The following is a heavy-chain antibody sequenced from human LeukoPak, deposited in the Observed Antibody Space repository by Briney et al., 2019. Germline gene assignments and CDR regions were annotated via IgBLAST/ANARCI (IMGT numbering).Heavy chain of an antibody. CDR1: GGSISSYY. Sequence: PSEILSLTCTVSGGSISSYYWSWIRQPPGKGLEWIGYIYYSGSTNYNPSLKSRVTISVDTSKNQFSLKLSSVTAADTAVYYCARGNDGSGSFHYYMDVWGKGTTVTVSS. CDR3: ARGNDGSGSFHYYMDV. CDR2: IYYSGST. D-gene: IGHD3-10*01. V-gene: IGHV4-59*01. J-gene: IGHJ6*03.